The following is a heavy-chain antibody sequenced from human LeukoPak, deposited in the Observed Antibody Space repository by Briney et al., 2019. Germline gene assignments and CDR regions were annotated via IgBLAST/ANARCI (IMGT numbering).Heavy chain of an antibody. D-gene: IGHD3-9*01. Sequence: ESLRISCQASGYSFPIYWIAWVRQVSGKGLEWLGIMYPSTSDTRYSPSFQGRVTISVDTSVTTAYLQLSSLQTSDTAIYYCARHSYDDILTGTTPPDYWGQGTLLTISS. J-gene: IGHJ4*02. CDR1: GYSFPIYW. CDR3: ARHSYDDILTGTTPPDY. CDR2: MYPSTSDT. V-gene: IGHV5-51*01.